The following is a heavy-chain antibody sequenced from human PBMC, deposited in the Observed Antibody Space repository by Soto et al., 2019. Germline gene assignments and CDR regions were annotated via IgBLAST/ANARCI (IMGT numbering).Heavy chain of an antibody. CDR3: AKPPIVPRGVWFGELFYFDY. CDR1: GFTFSSYA. CDR2: ISGSGGST. V-gene: IGHV3-23*01. J-gene: IGHJ4*02. D-gene: IGHD3-10*01. Sequence: PGGSLRLSCAASGFTFSSYAMSWVRQAPGKGLEWVSAISGSGGSTYYADSVKGRFTISRDNSKNTLYLQMNSLRAEDTAVYYCAKPPIVPRGVWFGELFYFDYWGQGTLVTVSS.